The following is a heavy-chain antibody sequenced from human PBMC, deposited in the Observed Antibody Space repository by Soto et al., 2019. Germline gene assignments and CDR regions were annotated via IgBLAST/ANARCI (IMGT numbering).Heavy chain of an antibody. CDR2: ISSSSSYI. CDR1: GFTFSSYS. D-gene: IGHD3-10*01. V-gene: IGHV3-21*01. J-gene: IGHJ6*02. CDR3: ARVTMVRGVIITDGGMYV. Sequence: EVQLVESGGGLVKPGGSLRLSCAASGFTFSSYSMNWVRQAPGKGLEWVSSISSSSSYIYYADSVKGRFTISRDNAKNSLYLQMNSLRAEDTAVYYCARVTMVRGVIITDGGMYVWGQGTTVTVSS.